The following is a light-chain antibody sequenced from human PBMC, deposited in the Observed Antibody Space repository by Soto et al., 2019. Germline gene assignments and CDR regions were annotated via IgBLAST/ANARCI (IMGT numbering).Light chain of an antibody. CDR1: QSIRND. J-gene: IGKJ4*01. CDR3: QRHNSYLALT. CDR2: AAS. Sequence: DIQMTQSPSSLSASVGDRVTITCRASQSIRNDLGWYQQKPGKAPKRLIYAASTLQTGGPSRFSGTGSGTEFILTISSLQAEDFATYYCQRHNSYLALTFGGGTKVEIK. V-gene: IGKV1-17*01.